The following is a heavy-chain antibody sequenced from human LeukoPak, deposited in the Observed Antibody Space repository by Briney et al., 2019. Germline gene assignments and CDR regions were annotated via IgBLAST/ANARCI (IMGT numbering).Heavy chain of an antibody. CDR1: GASIGSGGYY. Sequence: PSETLSLTCTVSGASIGSGGYYWVWIRQPPGKGLEGSGYIYYSASPYYSGSANYIPSLKSRLTISVDTSKNQFSLKVRSVSAADTAVYYCARVMGATRGMDVWGQGTTVTVSS. CDR2: YIYYSASPYYSGSA. CDR3: ARVMGATRGMDV. D-gene: IGHD1-26*01. V-gene: IGHV4-39*07. J-gene: IGHJ6*02.